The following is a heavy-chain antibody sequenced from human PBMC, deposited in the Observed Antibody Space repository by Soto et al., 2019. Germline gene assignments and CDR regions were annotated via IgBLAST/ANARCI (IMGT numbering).Heavy chain of an antibody. Sequence: EVQLVETGGGSIQPGGSLSLSCAASGFVVDRTYMTWVRQAQGKGLEWVSVMYSGGGTYYADCVEGQITISRDTSTNTLHLQMTALRAEDSALYYCARGGVQDAVDIGGQGTMVTVSS. J-gene: IGHJ3*02. CDR2: MYSGGGT. CDR3: ARGGVQDAVDI. V-gene: IGHV3-53*02. D-gene: IGHD1-26*01. CDR1: GFVVDRTY.